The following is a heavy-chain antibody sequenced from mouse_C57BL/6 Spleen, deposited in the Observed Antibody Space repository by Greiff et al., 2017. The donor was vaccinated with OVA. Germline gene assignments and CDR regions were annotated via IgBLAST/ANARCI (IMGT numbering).Heavy chain of an antibody. J-gene: IGHJ2*01. D-gene: IGHD1-1*01. Sequence: QVQLQQSGAELVKPWASVKLSCNSSCYTFTIYWMHWVKQRPGRGLEWIGRIDPNSCGTKYNDKFKSKATLTVDKPSSTAYMQLSSLTSEDSAVYYCARGGSLLDYWGQGTTLTVSS. CDR3: ARGGSLLDY. V-gene: IGHV1-72*01. CDR2: IDPNSCGT. CDR1: CYTFTIYW.